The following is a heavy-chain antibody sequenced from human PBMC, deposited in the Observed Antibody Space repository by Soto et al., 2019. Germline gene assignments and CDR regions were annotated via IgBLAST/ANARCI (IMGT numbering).Heavy chain of an antibody. Sequence: PGGSLRLSCAASGFTFSSCAMGWVRQAPGKGLEWVSDIIDSGGSTYYADSVKGRFTISRDNSKSTLYLQMNSLRAEDTAIYYCAKRRLNTITSLSDFWGQGVQVTVSS. CDR3: AKRRLNTITSLSDF. CDR2: IIDSGGST. CDR1: GFTFSSCA. D-gene: IGHD2-2*01. J-gene: IGHJ1*01. V-gene: IGHV3-23*01.